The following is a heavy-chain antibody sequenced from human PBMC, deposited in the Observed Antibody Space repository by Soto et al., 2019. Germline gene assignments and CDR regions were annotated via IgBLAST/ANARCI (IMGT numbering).Heavy chain of an antibody. D-gene: IGHD5-18*01. CDR2: ISGSGGST. V-gene: IGHV3-23*01. J-gene: IGHJ4*02. CDR1: GFTFSSYA. CDR3: EKDVTNAMVEGDDY. Sequence: EVQLLESGGGLVQPGGSLRLSCAASGFTFSSYAMSWVRQAPGKGLECVSAISGSGGSTYYADTVKGRFTISRDNDKNTLYMQMNSLRAEDTAVYSCEKDVTNAMVEGDDYWGQGTMVTVSS.